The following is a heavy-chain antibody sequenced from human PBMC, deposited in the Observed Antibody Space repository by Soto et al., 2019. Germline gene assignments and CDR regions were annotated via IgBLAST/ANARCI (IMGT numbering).Heavy chain of an antibody. V-gene: IGHV3-73*01. CDR1: GFTFSVSA. Sequence: PGGSMRLSCAASGFTFSVSAIQWVRQASGKGLEWVGRIRSKTNTYATAYSASVKGRFTISRDDSRDTAYLQMNSLKTEDTAVYYCTRHSVDTGMVSDLWGQGTLVTVSS. D-gene: IGHD5-18*01. CDR3: TRHSVDTGMVSDL. J-gene: IGHJ4*02. CDR2: IRSKTNTYAT.